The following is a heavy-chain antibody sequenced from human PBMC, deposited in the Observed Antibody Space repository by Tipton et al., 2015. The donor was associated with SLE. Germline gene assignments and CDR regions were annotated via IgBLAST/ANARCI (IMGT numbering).Heavy chain of an antibody. D-gene: IGHD6-19*01. Sequence: TLSLTCAVYGGSFSGYYWSWIRQPPGKGLEWIGEINHSGSTNYNPSLKSRVTISVDTPKNQFSLKLSSVTAADTAVYYCARGLDSSGWYGVYFDYWGQGTLVTVSS. J-gene: IGHJ4*02. CDR2: INHSGST. CDR1: GGSFSGYY. CDR3: ARGLDSSGWYGVYFDY. V-gene: IGHV4-34*01.